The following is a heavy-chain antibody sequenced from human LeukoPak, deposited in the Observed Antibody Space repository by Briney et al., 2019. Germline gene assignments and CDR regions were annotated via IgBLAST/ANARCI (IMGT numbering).Heavy chain of an antibody. CDR1: GFTFCSYS. CDR3: ARDEVRFLEWSRGSFDY. V-gene: IGHV3-48*01. D-gene: IGHD3-3*01. J-gene: IGHJ4*02. Sequence: PGGSLRLSCAASGFTFCSYSMNWVRQAPGQGLEWVSYISSSSSTIYYADSVKGRFTISRDNAKNSLYLQMNSLRAEDTAVYYCARDEVRFLEWSRGSFDYWGQGTLVTVSS. CDR2: ISSSSSTI.